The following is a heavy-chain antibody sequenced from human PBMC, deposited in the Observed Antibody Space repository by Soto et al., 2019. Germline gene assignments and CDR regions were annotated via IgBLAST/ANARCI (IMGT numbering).Heavy chain of an antibody. CDR3: AIRVIGYCSGNTCDDY. CDR2: ISYDSSNK. Sequence: VQLLESGGGLIQPGGSLRLSCAASGFTFSYGIHWLRQAPGKGLEWVAYISYDSSNKFYGDSVKGRFTISRENSKNTQFLQMNSLRAEDTAVYYCAIRVIGYCSGNTCDDYWGQGTLVAVSS. V-gene: IGHV3-30*03. D-gene: IGHD2-15*01. CDR1: GFTFSYG. J-gene: IGHJ4*02.